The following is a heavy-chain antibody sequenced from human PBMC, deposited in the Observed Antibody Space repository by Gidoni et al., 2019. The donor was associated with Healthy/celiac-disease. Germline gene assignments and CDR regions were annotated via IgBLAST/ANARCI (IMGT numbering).Heavy chain of an antibody. D-gene: IGHD6-19*01. Sequence: EVQLLESGGGLVQPGGSLRLSCAASGFTFSNYAMSWFRQAPGKGLEWVSAISGSGGSTYYADSVKGRFTISRDNSKNTLYLQMNSLRAEDTAVYCCAKRYSSGWSPDAFDIWGQGTMVTVSS. CDR2: ISGSGGST. V-gene: IGHV3-23*01. CDR1: GFTFSNYA. J-gene: IGHJ3*02. CDR3: AKRYSSGWSPDAFDI.